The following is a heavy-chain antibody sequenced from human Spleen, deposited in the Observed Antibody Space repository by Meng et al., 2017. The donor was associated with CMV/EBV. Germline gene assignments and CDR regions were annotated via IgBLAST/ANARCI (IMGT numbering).Heavy chain of an antibody. V-gene: IGHV3-23*03. D-gene: IGHD3-3*01. CDR3: AKDGQGNYDFWSGYPQYFQH. CDR1: GFIFSDYA. Sequence: GGSLRLSCAASGFIFSDYAMSWVRQAPGKGLEWVSVIYSGGSNTYYADSVKGRFTISRDNSKNTLFLQMNSLRAEDTAVYYCAKDGQGNYDFWSGYPQYFQHWGQGTLVTVSS. CDR2: IYSGGSNT. J-gene: IGHJ1*01.